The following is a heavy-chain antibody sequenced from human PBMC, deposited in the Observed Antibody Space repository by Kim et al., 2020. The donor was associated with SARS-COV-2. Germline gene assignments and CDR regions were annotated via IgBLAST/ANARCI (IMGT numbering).Heavy chain of an antibody. CDR3: AREWGIAAAPQLDS. V-gene: IGHV7-4-1*02. CDR2: IDTNTGNP. CDR1: GYTFTTHA. D-gene: IGHD6-13*01. J-gene: IGHJ4*02. Sequence: ASVKVSCKASGYTFTTHALNWARQAPGKGLEWMGWIDTNTGNPTYAQGFTGRFVFSLDTSVSTAYLQISGLESADSATYYCAREWGIAAAPQLDSWGQGALVTVSS.